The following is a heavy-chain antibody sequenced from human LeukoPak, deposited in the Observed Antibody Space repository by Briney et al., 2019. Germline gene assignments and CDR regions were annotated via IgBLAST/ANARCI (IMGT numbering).Heavy chain of an antibody. CDR2: INPNSGGT. J-gene: IGHJ5*02. V-gene: IGHV1-2*02. CDR3: ARGGSGSYFSWLDP. D-gene: IGHD3-10*01. CDR1: GYTFTDYY. Sequence: ASVKVSCKASGYTFTDYYIHWVRQAPGQGLECIGWINPNSGGTNYAQRFQGRGTMTRDTSITTAYMELSRVTFDDTAVYYCARGGSGSYFSWLDPWGQGTLVTVSS.